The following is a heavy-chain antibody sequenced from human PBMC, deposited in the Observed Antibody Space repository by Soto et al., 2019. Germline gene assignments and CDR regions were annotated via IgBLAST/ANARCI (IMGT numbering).Heavy chain of an antibody. V-gene: IGHV1-69*06. D-gene: IGHD3-10*01. CDR1: GGTFSSYA. CDR3: ASGITKVRPADYYFGMDV. CDR2: IIPIFGTA. J-gene: IGHJ6*02. Sequence: QVQLVQSGAEVKKPGSSVKVSCKASGGTFSSYAISWVRQAPGQGLEWMGGIIPIFGTANYAQKFQGRVTISPDKSTSTAYMELSMLRTEDTAVYYWASGITKVRPADYYFGMDVWGQGTTVTVSS.